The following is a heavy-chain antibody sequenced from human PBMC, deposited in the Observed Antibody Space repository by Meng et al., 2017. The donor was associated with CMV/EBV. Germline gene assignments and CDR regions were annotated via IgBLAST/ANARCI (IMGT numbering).Heavy chain of an antibody. D-gene: IGHD1-26*01. CDR2: ISSSSYI. J-gene: IGHJ4*02. CDR1: GFTFSSYS. CDR3: ARDWEFAPPDY. V-gene: IGHV3-21*01. Sequence: GESLKISCAASGFTFSSYSMNWVRQAPGKGLEWVSSISSSSYIYYADSVKGRFTISRDNAKNSLYLQMNSLRAEDTAVYYCARDWEFAPPDYWGQGTLVTVSS.